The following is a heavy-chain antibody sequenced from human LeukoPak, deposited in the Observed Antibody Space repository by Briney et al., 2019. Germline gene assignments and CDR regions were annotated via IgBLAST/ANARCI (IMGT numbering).Heavy chain of an antibody. J-gene: IGHJ4*02. CDR3: ARAPFNCSGGSCYFGDFDY. CDR1: GGSISRGDYY. Sequence: PSETLSLTCTVSGGSISRGDYYWGWLRQPPGRGREGLGYIYYSGSTYYNPSLKSRVTISVDTSKNQFSLKLSSVTAADTAVYYCARAPFNCSGGSCYFGDFDYWGQGTLITVSS. D-gene: IGHD2-15*01. CDR2: IYYSGST. V-gene: IGHV4-30-4*01.